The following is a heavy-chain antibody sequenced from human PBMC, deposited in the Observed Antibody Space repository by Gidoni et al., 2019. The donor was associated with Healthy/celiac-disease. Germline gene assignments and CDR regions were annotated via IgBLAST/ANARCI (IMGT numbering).Heavy chain of an antibody. D-gene: IGHD2-21*02. J-gene: IGHJ4*02. V-gene: IGHV3-23*01. CDR3: AKGSSGVVTPKIFDY. CDR1: GFTFSSYA. CDR2: ISGSGGST. Sequence: EVQLLESGGGLVQPGGSLRLSCAASGFTFSSYAMSWVRQAPGKGLEWVSAISGSGGSTYDADAVKGRFTISRDNSKNTLYLQMNSLRAEDTAVYYCAKGSSGVVTPKIFDYWGQGTLVTVSS.